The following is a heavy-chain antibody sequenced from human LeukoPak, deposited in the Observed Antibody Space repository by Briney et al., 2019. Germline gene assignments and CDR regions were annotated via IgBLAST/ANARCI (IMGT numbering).Heavy chain of an antibody. Sequence: GESRKISCKGSGYSFTDYWIGWARPRPGKGLEWMGIIYPGDSDTRYSPSFQGQVTISADKSISTSYLQWSSLKASDTAMYYCARRFLADPSGFDYWGQGTLVTASS. CDR2: IYPGDSDT. J-gene: IGHJ4*02. CDR3: ARRFLADPSGFDY. CDR1: GYSFTDYW. V-gene: IGHV5-51*01.